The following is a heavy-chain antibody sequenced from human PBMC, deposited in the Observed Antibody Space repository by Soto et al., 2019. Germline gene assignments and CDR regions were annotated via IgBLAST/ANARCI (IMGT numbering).Heavy chain of an antibody. CDR3: AKDGGYSYGYSPRYYYGMDV. Sequence: GGSLRLSCAASGFTFSSYNMNWVRQAPGKGLEWVSAISSSGDSAYYADSVKGRFTISRDNFKNTLYLQMNSLRAEDTAVYYCAKDGGYSYGYSPRYYYGMDVWGQGTTVTVSS. D-gene: IGHD5-18*01. CDR2: ISSSGDSA. V-gene: IGHV3-23*01. CDR1: GFTFSSYN. J-gene: IGHJ6*02.